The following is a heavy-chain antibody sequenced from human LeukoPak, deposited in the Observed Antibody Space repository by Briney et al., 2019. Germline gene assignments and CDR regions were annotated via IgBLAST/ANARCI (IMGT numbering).Heavy chain of an antibody. CDR2: ISGSGGST. J-gene: IGHJ4*02. D-gene: IGHD3-16*01. V-gene: IGHV3-23*01. CDR1: GFAFRSYA. CDR3: AKVYYDYFDY. Sequence: GGSLRHSCAASGFAFRSYAMSWVRQAPGKGLQWVSAISGSGGSTYYADSVKGRFTISRDNSKNTVYLQMNSLRAEDTAMYYCAKVYYDYFDYWGQGTLVTVSS.